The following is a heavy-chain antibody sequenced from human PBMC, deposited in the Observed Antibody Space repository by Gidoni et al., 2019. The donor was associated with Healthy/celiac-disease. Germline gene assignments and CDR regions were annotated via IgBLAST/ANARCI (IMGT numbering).Heavy chain of an antibody. Sequence: QVQLVQSGAEVKKPGASVKVSCKVSGYTLTELSMHWVRQAPGKGLEWMGGFDPEDGETIYAKKFQGRVTMTEDTSTDTAYMELSSLRSEDTAVYYCATRTNYYDSSGYPMELRYWGQGTLVTVSS. CDR3: ATRTNYYDSSGYPMELRY. CDR2: FDPEDGET. D-gene: IGHD3-22*01. CDR1: GYTLTELS. V-gene: IGHV1-24*01. J-gene: IGHJ4*02.